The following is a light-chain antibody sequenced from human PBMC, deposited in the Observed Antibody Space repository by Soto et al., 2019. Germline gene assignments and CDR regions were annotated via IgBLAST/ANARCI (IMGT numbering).Light chain of an antibody. Sequence: EIVLTQSPCTLPLSPGSRSTLSCRASQSVSSSYLAWYQQKTGQAPRLLIYGASSRATGIPERLSGSGSGTELTITINSLKYEDFEVYLCQQYDNLTLTFGPGTKVDIK. CDR1: QSVSSSY. CDR2: GAS. CDR3: QQYDNLTLT. J-gene: IGKJ3*01. V-gene: IGKV3-20*01.